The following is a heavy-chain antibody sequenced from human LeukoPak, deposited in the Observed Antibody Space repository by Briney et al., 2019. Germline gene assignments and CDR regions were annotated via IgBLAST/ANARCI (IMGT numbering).Heavy chain of an antibody. CDR2: IYTSGST. CDR3: ARGTRGWFDP. J-gene: IGHJ5*02. V-gene: IGHV4-61*02. D-gene: IGHD2-15*01. Sequence: NASETLSLTCTVSGGSISSGSYYWSWLRQPAGKGLEWIGRIYTSGSTNYNPSLKSRVTISVDTSKNQFSLKLSSVTAADTAVYYCARGTRGWFDPWGQGTLVTVSS. CDR1: GGSISSGSYY.